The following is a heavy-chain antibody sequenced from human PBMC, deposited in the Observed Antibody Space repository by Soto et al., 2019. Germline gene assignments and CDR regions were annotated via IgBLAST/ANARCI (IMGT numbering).Heavy chain of an antibody. D-gene: IGHD3-22*01. J-gene: IGHJ4*02. V-gene: IGHV3-11*01. CDR2: ISSSGSTI. CDR1: GFTFSDYY. Sequence: AGGSLRLSCAASGFTFSDYYMSWIRQAPGKGLEWVSYISSSGSTIYYADSVKGRFTISRDNAKNSLYLQMNSLRAEDTAVYYCARVKGDSSGYWGLAATYYFDYWGQGTLVTVSS. CDR3: ARVKGDSSGYWGLAATYYFDY.